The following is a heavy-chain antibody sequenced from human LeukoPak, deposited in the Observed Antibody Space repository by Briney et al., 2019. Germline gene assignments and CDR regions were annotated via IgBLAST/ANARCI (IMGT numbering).Heavy chain of an antibody. D-gene: IGHD4-17*01. J-gene: IGHJ4*02. CDR3: ARGGPDYVFDY. CDR2: ISSNGGST. Sequence: PGGSLRLSCAASGFTFSSYAMHWVRQAPGKGLEYVSAISSNGGSTYYANSVKGRFTISRDNSKNTLYLQMGSLRAEDMAVYYCARGGPDYVFDYWGQGTLVTVSS. CDR1: GFTFSSYA. V-gene: IGHV3-64*01.